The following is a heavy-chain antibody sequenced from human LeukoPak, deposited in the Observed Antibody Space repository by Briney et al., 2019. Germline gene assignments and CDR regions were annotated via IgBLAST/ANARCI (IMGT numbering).Heavy chain of an antibody. CDR2: IYSGGST. Sequence: GGSLRLSCAASGLTVSKNYMSWVRQAPGKGLESVSVIYSGGSTYYADSVKGRFTVSRDNSKNTLYLQMNSLRVEDTAVYYCARGISGSYLPFDPWGQGTLVTVSS. CDR3: ARGISGSYLPFDP. CDR1: GLTVSKNY. V-gene: IGHV3-53*01. J-gene: IGHJ5*02. D-gene: IGHD1-26*01.